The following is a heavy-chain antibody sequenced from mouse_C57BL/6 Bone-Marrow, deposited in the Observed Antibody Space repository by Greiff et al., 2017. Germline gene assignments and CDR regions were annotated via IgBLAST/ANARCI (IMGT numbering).Heavy chain of an antibody. CDR2: IYPGNSDT. CDR3: TITTVVATRSYFDY. CDR1: GYTFTSYW. J-gene: IGHJ2*01. D-gene: IGHD1-1*01. Sequence: VQLQQSGTVLARPGASVKMSCKTSGYTFTSYWMHWVKQRPGQGLEWIGAIYPGNSDTSYNQKFKGKAKLTAVTSASTAYMELSSLTNEDSAVYYCTITTVVATRSYFDYWGQGTTLTVSS. V-gene: IGHV1-5*01.